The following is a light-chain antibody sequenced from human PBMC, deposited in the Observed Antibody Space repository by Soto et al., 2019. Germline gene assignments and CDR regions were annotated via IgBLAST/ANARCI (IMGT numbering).Light chain of an antibody. CDR2: EVT. J-gene: IGLJ1*01. Sequence: QSVLTQPPSASGSPGQLVTISCTGASSDVGGYNYVSWFQQHPGKAPKLLIYEVTNRPSGVPDRFSGSKSDNTASLTVSGLQAEDEADYYCSSYAGSNTFVFGTGTKVTVL. CDR3: SSYAGSNTFV. V-gene: IGLV2-8*01. CDR1: SSDVGGYNY.